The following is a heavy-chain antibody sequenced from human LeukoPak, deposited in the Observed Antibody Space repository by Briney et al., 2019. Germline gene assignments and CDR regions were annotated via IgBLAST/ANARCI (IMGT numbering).Heavy chain of an antibody. D-gene: IGHD2-2*01. Sequence: SETLSLTCTVSGGSISSYYWSWIRQPPGKGLEWIGYIYYSGSTNYNPSLKSRVTISVDTSKNQFSLKLSSVTAADTAVYYCATGEYCSSTSCYPFDYWGQGTLVTVSS. V-gene: IGHV4-59*12. CDR3: ATGEYCSSTSCYPFDY. CDR1: GGSISSYY. J-gene: IGHJ4*02. CDR2: IYYSGST.